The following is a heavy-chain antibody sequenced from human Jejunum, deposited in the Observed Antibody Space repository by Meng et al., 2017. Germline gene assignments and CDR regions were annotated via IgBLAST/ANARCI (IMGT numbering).Heavy chain of an antibody. Sequence: EVQLLESGGGFERPGGSLRLSCAASGFIFSDYAMSWVRQVPGKGLEWLSTISASGGSTYYADSVKGRFTISRDNSKNTLYLQMNSLRAEDTALYYCASTWIQLWSRFDYWGQGTLVTVSS. CDR3: ASTWIQLWSRFDY. V-gene: IGHV3-23*01. J-gene: IGHJ4*02. CDR2: ISASGGST. CDR1: GFIFSDYA. D-gene: IGHD5-18*01.